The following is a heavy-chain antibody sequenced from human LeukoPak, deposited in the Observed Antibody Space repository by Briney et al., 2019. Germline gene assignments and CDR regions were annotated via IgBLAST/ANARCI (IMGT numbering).Heavy chain of an antibody. D-gene: IGHD3-10*01. V-gene: IGHV1-2*02. CDR3: ANIMVRGVIYDAFDI. J-gene: IGHJ3*02. CDR2: INPNSGGT. Sequence: ASVKVSCKASGYTFTGYYMHWVRQCPGQGLEWMGWINPNSGGTNYAQKFQGRVTMTRDTSISTAYMELSRLRSDDTAVYYCANIMVRGVIYDAFDIWGQGTMVTVSS. CDR1: GYTFTGYY.